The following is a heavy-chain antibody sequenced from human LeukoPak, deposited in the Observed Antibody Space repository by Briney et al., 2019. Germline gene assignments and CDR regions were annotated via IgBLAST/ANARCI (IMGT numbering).Heavy chain of an antibody. D-gene: IGHD6-13*01. CDR3: AKDTVVAAGTGAFDI. J-gene: IGHJ3*02. V-gene: IGHV3-23*01. CDR2: ISGSGGNT. CDR1: GFTFSSYA. Sequence: PGGSLRLSCAASGFTFSSYAMSWDRQAPGKGLDWVSAISGSGGNTYYADSVKGRFTISRDNSKNTLYLQMNSLRAEDTAVYYCAKDTVVAAGTGAFDIWGQGTMVTVSS.